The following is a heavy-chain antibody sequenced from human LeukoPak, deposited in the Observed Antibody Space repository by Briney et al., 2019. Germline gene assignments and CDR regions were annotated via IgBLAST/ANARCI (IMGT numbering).Heavy chain of an antibody. Sequence: GGSLRLSCAASGFTVSSNYMSWVRQAPGKGLEWVSVIYSGGSTYYADSVKGRFTISRDNSKNTLYLQVNSLRAEDTAVYYCARDANHCSGGSCYDYWGQGTLVTVSS. CDR3: ARDANHCSGGSCYDY. V-gene: IGHV3-66*01. D-gene: IGHD2-15*01. CDR2: IYSGGST. J-gene: IGHJ4*02. CDR1: GFTVSSNY.